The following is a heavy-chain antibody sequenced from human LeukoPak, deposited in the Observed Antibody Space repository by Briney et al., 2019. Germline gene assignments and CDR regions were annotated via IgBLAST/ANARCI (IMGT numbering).Heavy chain of an antibody. D-gene: IGHD6-13*01. V-gene: IGHV3-33*01. CDR2: IWYDGSNK. Sequence: GGSLRLSCAASGFTFSSYGMHWVRQAPGKGLEWVAVIWYDGSNKYYADSVKGRFTISRDNSKNTLYLQVNSLRAEDTAVYYCARDRQLGYFDYWGQGTLVTVSS. CDR3: ARDRQLGYFDY. CDR1: GFTFSSYG. J-gene: IGHJ4*02.